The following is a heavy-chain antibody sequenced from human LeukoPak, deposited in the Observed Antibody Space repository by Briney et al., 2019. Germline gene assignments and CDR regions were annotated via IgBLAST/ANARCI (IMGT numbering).Heavy chain of an antibody. D-gene: IGHD6-19*01. J-gene: IGHJ4*02. V-gene: IGHV3-9*01. CDR1: GFTFSSYA. CDR2: ISWNSGSI. CDR3: AKDFGSGWYALDY. Sequence: QTGGSLRLSCAASGFTFSSYAMSWVRQAPEKGLEWVSGISWNSGSIGYADSVKGRFTISRDNAKNSLYLQMNSLRAEDTALYYCAKDFGSGWYALDYWGQGTLVTVSS.